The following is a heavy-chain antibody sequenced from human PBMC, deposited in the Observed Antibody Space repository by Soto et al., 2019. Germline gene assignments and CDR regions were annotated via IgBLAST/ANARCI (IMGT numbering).Heavy chain of an antibody. V-gene: IGHV4-59*01. J-gene: IGHJ5*02. CDR3: ARDQGSHIAWWFDP. CDR1: GGSISDSY. D-gene: IGHD5-12*01. Sequence: SETLSLTCTVSGGSISDSYWNWVRQPPGKGLEWIGNVHYSGSTNYNPSLKSRITISLDLSKNHFSLKLTSVTAADTAVYYCARDQGSHIAWWFDPWGQGTLVTVSS. CDR2: VHYSGST.